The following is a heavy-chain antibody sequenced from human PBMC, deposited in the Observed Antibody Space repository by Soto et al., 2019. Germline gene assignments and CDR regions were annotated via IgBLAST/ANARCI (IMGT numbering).Heavy chain of an antibody. J-gene: IGHJ6*02. Sequence: QVQLVESGGGVVQPGRSLRLSCAASGFTFSSYAMHWVRQAPGKGLEWVAVISYDGSNKYYADSVKGRFTISRDNSKNTLYLQMNSLRAEDTAVYYCARGHDFWSGYSFGMDVWGQGTTVTVSS. CDR3: ARGHDFWSGYSFGMDV. CDR2: ISYDGSNK. CDR1: GFTFSSYA. D-gene: IGHD3-3*01. V-gene: IGHV3-30-3*01.